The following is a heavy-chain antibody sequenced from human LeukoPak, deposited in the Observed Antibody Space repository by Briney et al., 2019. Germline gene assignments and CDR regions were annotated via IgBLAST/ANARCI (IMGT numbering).Heavy chain of an antibody. Sequence: PSETLSLTCTVSGGSVSSGSYYWSWIRQPPGKGLEWIGYIYYSGSTNYNPSLKSRVTISVDTSKNQFSLKLSSVTAADTAVYYCARAVGGLRFLEWFFDYWGQGTLVTVSS. CDR3: ARAVGGLRFLEWFFDY. CDR2: IYYSGST. J-gene: IGHJ4*02. D-gene: IGHD3-3*01. V-gene: IGHV4-61*01. CDR1: GGSVSSGSYY.